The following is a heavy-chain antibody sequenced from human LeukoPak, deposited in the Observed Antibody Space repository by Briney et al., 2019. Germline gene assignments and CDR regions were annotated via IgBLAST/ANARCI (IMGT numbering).Heavy chain of an antibody. CDR1: GGSFSGYY. Sequence: ETLSLTCTVYGGSFSGYYWSWIRLPPGKGLEWIGEINHSGSTNYNPSLKSRVTISLDTSKSQFSLRLTSVTAADTAIYFCARRPECPFDYWGQGTLVTVFS. CDR2: INHSGST. V-gene: IGHV4-34*01. J-gene: IGHJ4*02. D-gene: IGHD5/OR15-5a*01. CDR3: ARRPECPFDY.